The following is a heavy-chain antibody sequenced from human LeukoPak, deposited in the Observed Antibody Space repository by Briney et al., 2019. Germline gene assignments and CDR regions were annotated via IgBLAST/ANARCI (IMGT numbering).Heavy chain of an antibody. D-gene: IGHD2-2*01. V-gene: IGHV3-33*01. Sequence: GGSLRLSCAASRFTFSSYGMHWVRQAPGKGLEWVAVIWYDGSNKYYADSVKGRFTISRDNSKHTLYLQINSLRAEDTAVYYCARGVTRYCSSTSCYYFDYWGQGTLVTVSS. CDR2: IWYDGSNK. J-gene: IGHJ4*02. CDR3: ARGVTRYCSSTSCYYFDY. CDR1: RFTFSSYG.